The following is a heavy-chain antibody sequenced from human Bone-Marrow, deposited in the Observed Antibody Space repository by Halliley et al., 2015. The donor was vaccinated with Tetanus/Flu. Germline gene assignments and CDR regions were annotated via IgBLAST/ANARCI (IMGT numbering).Heavy chain of an antibody. V-gene: IGHV3-53*01. CDR3: ARVISPGWLTKD. CDR2: VYSGGTT. Sequence: GCVSVVYSGGTTKYADSVKGRFSISRDNSKNMVYLQRNSLTAEDTALYYCARVISPGWLTKDWGQGTLVTVSS. D-gene: IGHD3-16*01. J-gene: IGHJ4*02.